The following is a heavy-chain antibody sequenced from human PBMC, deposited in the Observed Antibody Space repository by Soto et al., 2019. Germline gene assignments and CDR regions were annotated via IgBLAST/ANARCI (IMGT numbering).Heavy chain of an antibody. D-gene: IGHD3-3*01. V-gene: IGHV1-18*01. CDR3: ARGAQSNDFWRGKYYYYYLDV. CDR1: GYTFTSYG. CDR2: ISAYNGKT. Sequence: QVQLVQSGAEVKKPGASVKVSCRASGYTFTSYGISWVRQAPGQGLERMGWISAYNGKTNYAQKLKDRVNMTTHTSMSEGYMELRSLKSEDTAVYYCARGAQSNDFWRGKYYYYYLDVWGKGTTVTVSS. J-gene: IGHJ6*03.